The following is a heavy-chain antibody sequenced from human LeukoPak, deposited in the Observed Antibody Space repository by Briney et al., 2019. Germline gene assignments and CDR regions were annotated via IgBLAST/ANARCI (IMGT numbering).Heavy chain of an antibody. V-gene: IGHV1-69*05. CDR3: ERSPPAHPQNWFDP. J-gene: IGHJ5*02. CDR2: IIPIFGTA. CDR1: GGTFSSYA. Sequence: SVKVSCKASGGTFSSYAISWVRHAPGQGLEWMGGIIPIFGTANYAQKFQGRLTITTDESTSTAYMELSSLRSEDTGVYYCERSPPAHPQNWFDPWGQGTLVTVSS.